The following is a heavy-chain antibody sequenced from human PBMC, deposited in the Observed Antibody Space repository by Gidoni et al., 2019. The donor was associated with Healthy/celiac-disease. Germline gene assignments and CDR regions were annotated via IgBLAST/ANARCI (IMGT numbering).Heavy chain of an antibody. CDR3: ARHGDYYDSSGYLGY. J-gene: IGHJ4*02. V-gene: IGHV4-4*07. CDR1: GGPISSYY. CDR2: IYTSGST. Sequence: QVQLQESGPGLVKPSETLSLTCTVSGGPISSYYWSWIRKPAGKGLEWIGRIYTSGSTNYNPSLKSRVTMSVDTSKNQFSLKLSSVTAADTAVYYCARHGDYYDSSGYLGYWGQGTLVTVSS. D-gene: IGHD3-22*01.